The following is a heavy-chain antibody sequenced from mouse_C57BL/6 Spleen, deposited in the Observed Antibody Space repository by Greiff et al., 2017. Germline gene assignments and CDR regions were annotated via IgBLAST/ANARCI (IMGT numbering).Heavy chain of an antibody. J-gene: IGHJ2*01. CDR2: ISSGGDYI. CDR3: TGCPLRLYFDY. Sequence: EVKLEESGAGLVMPGGSLKLSCAASGFTFSSYAVPWVRQTPEQRLEWVAYISSGGDYIYYADTVKGRFTISRDNARNTLYLQMSSLKSEDTAMYYCTGCPLRLYFDYWGQGTTLTVSS. V-gene: IGHV5-9-1*02. CDR1: GFTFSSYA. D-gene: IGHD1-1*01.